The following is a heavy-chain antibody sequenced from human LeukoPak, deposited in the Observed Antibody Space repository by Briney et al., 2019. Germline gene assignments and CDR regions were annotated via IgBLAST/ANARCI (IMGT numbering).Heavy chain of an antibody. J-gene: IGHJ4*02. Sequence: ASVKVSCKASGYTFTSYYMHWVRQAPGQGLEWMGIINPSGGSTGYAQKFQGRVTMTRDTSTSTVYMELSSLRSEDTAVYYCARVDSSGYLIDYWGQGTLVTVSS. D-gene: IGHD3-22*01. CDR1: GYTFTSYY. CDR3: ARVDSSGYLIDY. V-gene: IGHV1-46*01. CDR2: INPSGGST.